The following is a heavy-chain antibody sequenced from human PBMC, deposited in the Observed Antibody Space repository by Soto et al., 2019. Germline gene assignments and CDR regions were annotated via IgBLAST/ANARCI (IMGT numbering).Heavy chain of an antibody. D-gene: IGHD3-22*01. V-gene: IGHV3-48*03. CDR1: GFTLNTYE. Sequence: EVQLVESGGGLVQPGGSLRLTCADSGFTLNTYEMNWVRQAPGKGLEWVSYISSSGTIISYAASGKGRFTIARDNAKNSLYLQMNSLRVEDTDVYYCARGSKIEGWFDYWGQGSLVTVSS. J-gene: IGHJ4*02. CDR2: ISSSGTII. CDR3: ARGSKIEGWFDY.